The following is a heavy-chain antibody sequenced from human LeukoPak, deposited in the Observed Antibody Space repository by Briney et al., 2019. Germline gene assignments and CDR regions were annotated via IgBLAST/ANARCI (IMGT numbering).Heavy chain of an antibody. CDR2: IFYTGST. CDR1: GGSISSYY. CDR3: ARDRYYDSSGYRAFDL. V-gene: IGHV4-59*01. D-gene: IGHD3-22*01. J-gene: IGHJ3*01. Sequence: SETLSLTCTISGGSISSYYWSWIRQPPGKGLEYIGYIFYTGSTNYNPSLKSRVTISIDTSKNQFSLQLSSVTAADTAVYYCARDRYYDSSGYRAFDLWGQGTMATVSS.